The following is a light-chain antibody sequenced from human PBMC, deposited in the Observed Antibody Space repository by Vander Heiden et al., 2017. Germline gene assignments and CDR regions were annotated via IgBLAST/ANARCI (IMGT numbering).Light chain of an antibody. J-gene: IGLJ1*01. CDR1: RSNIGSNT. V-gene: IGLV1-44*01. CDR3: AAWDDTLDGYV. Sequence: QSVLTQPPSASGPPGQTINISCSGSRSNIGSNTGNWYHQVPGAAPKLVIHSNNQRPSGVSDRFSGSKSGTSASLAIAGLQSDDEGDYYCAAWDDTLDGYVFGPGTRVTVL. CDR2: SNN.